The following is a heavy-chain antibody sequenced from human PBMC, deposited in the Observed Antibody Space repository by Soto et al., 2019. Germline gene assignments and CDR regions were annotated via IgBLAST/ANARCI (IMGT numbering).Heavy chain of an antibody. CDR3: VRYPRSVGGSYRPDY. CDR2: INSDGSIT. D-gene: IGHD3-16*02. CDR1: GFTFSSYW. V-gene: IGHV3-74*01. Sequence: GGSLRLSCAASGFTFSSYWMHWVRQVPEKGLVWVSSINSDGSITNYADAVKGRFTISRDNVKNTLYLQMNSLRAEDTAVYYCVRYPRSVGGSYRPDYWGQGTLVTVSS. J-gene: IGHJ4*02.